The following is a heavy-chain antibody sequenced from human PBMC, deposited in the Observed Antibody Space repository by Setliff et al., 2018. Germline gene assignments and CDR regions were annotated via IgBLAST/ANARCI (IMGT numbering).Heavy chain of an antibody. D-gene: IGHD3-10*01. Sequence: SETLSLTCSVSGDSINSGTYYWSWIRQPPGKGLEWIGSIYHSGSTYYNPSLKSRVTISVDTSKNQFSLKLSSVTAADTAVYYCARHVYGSGSYYNWFDPWGQGTLVTVSS. V-gene: IGHV4-39*01. CDR1: GDSINSGTYY. CDR2: IYHSGST. J-gene: IGHJ5*02. CDR3: ARHVYGSGSYYNWFDP.